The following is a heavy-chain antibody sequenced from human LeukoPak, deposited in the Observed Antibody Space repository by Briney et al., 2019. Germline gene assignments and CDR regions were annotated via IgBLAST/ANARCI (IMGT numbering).Heavy chain of an antibody. D-gene: IGHD3-22*01. CDR2: ISGDSGTT. CDR3: ARGVIVVADTPFDY. CDR1: GFTFNNYA. J-gene: IGHJ4*02. V-gene: IGHV3-23*01. Sequence: PGRSLRLSCAASGFTFNNYAMTWVRQAPGKGLESVSIISGDSGTTYYADSVKGRFTISRDNSKNTLYLQMNSLRAEDTALYYCARGVIVVADTPFDYWGQGTLVTVSS.